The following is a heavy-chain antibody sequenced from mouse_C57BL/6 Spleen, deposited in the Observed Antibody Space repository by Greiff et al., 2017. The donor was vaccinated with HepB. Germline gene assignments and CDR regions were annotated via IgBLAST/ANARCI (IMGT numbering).Heavy chain of an antibody. Sequence: QVQLQQSGPGLVQPSQSLSITCTVSGFSLTSYGVHWVRQSPGKGLEWLGVIWSGGSTDYNAAFISRLSISKDNSKSQVFFKMNSLQADDTAIYYCARMDYDYDGFAYWGQGTLVTVSA. CDR1: GFSLTSYG. CDR2: IWSGGST. V-gene: IGHV2-2*01. CDR3: ARMDYDYDGFAY. D-gene: IGHD2-4*01. J-gene: IGHJ3*01.